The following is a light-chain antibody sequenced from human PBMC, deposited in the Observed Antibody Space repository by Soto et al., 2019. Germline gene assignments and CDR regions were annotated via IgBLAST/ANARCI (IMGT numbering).Light chain of an antibody. V-gene: IGKV3-11*01. CDR2: AAS. CDR3: QQRVSWPLA. CDR1: QSVSSY. Sequence: EIVLTQSPATLSLFPGERATLSCRASQSVSSYLAWYQHKPGQAPRLLIYAASNRATGIPARFSGSGSGTDFTLTISNLEPEDFAVYYCQQRVSWPLAFGGGTKVEI. J-gene: IGKJ4*01.